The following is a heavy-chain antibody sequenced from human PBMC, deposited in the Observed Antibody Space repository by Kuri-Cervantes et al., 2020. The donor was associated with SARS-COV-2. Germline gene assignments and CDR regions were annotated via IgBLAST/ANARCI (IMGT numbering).Heavy chain of an antibody. J-gene: IGHJ4*02. CDR2: IHYSGST. CDR1: GGSISGSSYY. V-gene: IGHV4-39*01. Sequence: SETLSLTCTVSGGSISGSSYYWGWIRQPPGKGLEWVGSIHYSGSTYYNPSPKTRVTISVDTSKNQFSLRLSSVTAADTAVYYCARLYDSSGYYYPAFDYWGQGTLVTVSS. CDR3: ARLYDSSGYYYPAFDY. D-gene: IGHD3-22*01.